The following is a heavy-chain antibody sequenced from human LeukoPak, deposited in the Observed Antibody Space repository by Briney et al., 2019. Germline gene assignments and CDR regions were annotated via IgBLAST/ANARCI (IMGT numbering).Heavy chain of an antibody. CDR3: AKESSWDYYGSGSFSFDY. D-gene: IGHD3-10*01. V-gene: IGHV3-30-3*02. J-gene: IGHJ4*02. Sequence: GGSLRLSCAASGFTFSSYAMHWVRQAPGKGLEWVAVISYDGSNKYYADSVKGRFTISRDNSKNTLYLQMNSLRAEDTAVYYCAKESSWDYYGSGSFSFDYWGQGTLVTVSS. CDR2: ISYDGSNK. CDR1: GFTFSSYA.